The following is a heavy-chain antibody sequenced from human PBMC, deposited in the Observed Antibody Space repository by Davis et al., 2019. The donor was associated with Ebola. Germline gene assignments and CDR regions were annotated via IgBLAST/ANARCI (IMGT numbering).Heavy chain of an antibody. CDR1: GDSISGHY. J-gene: IGHJ4*02. V-gene: IGHV4-59*08. D-gene: IGHD6-19*01. CDR3: ARQHAVAVDFDY. Sequence: MPSETLSLTCTVSGDSISGHYWSWIRQPPGKGLEWIGYIYYIGNTNYNPSLKSRVTISVDTSKNQFSLKLSSVTAADTAVYYCARQHAVAVDFDYWGQGTLVTVSS. CDR2: IYYIGNT.